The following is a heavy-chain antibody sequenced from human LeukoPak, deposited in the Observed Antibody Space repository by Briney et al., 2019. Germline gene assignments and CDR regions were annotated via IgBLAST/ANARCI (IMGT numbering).Heavy chain of an antibody. CDR3: ARDPLTSTWSPYYFTLDV. V-gene: IGHV1-18*01. J-gene: IGHJ6*02. CDR1: GYSFTSYA. D-gene: IGHD6-13*01. Sequence: GPVKVSCKASGYSFTSYAYNWVRQAPGQRLEWMGWISAYDGGTKYAQDLQGRVTMTTDTSTRTAYMELTRLTSDDTAVYYCARDPLTSTWSPYYFTLDVWGQGTTVSVSS. CDR2: ISAYDGGT.